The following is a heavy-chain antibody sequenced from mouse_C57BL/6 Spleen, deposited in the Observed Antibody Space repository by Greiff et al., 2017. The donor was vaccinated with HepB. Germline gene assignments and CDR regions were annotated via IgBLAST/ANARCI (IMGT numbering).Heavy chain of an antibody. D-gene: IGHD2-4*01. V-gene: IGHV6-3*01. CDR2: IRLKSDNYAT. J-gene: IGHJ3*01. CDR1: GFTFSNYW. CDR3: TGDFYYDYDGWFAY. Sequence: EVQLVESGGGLVQPGGSMKLSCVASGFTFSNYWMNWVRQSPEKGLEWVAQIRLKSDNYATNYAESVKGRFTISRDDSKSSVYLQMNNLRAEDTGIYYCTGDFYYDYDGWFAYWGQGTLVTVSA.